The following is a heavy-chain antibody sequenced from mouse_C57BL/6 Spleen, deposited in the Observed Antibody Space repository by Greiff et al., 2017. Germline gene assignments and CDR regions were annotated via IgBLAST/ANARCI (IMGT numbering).Heavy chain of an antibody. Sequence: EVQLQESGAELVRPGASVKLSCTASGFNITDYYMHWVKQRPEQGLEWIGRIDPEDGDTEYAPKFQGQATMTADTSSNTAYLQLSSLTTTDTAVKYYTTEDGNYDGYAFDYWGQGTSVTVSS. CDR2: IDPEDGDT. V-gene: IGHV14-1*01. CDR1: GFNITDYY. D-gene: IGHD2-1*01. CDR3: TTEDGNYDGYAFDY. J-gene: IGHJ4*01.